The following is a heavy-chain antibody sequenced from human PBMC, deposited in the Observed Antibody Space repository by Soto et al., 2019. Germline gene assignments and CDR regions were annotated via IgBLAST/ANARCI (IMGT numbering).Heavy chain of an antibody. V-gene: IGHV4-61*01. J-gene: IGHJ6*02. D-gene: IGHD3-9*01. CDR2: IYNSGST. CDR1: GGSVSSGSYY. CDR3: ARAYYDILTGYPRTYCYYYYGMDV. Sequence: PSETLSLTCTVSGGSVSSGSYYWSWIRQPPGKGLEWIGYIYNSGSTNYNPYLNGRVAISVDTSKNQFSLKLNSVTAADTAVYYCARAYYDILTGYPRTYCYYYYGMDVWGQGTTVTVSS.